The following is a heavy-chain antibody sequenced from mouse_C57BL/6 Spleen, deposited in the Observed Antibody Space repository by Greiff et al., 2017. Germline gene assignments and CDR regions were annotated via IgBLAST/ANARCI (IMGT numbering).Heavy chain of an antibody. V-gene: IGHV5-6*01. J-gene: IGHJ4*01. CDR2: ISSGGSYT. D-gene: IGHD2-2*01. CDR3: ARYGYGDAMDY. Sequence: EVQRVESGGDLVKPGGSLKLSCAASGFTFSSYGMSWVRQTPDKRLEWVATISSGGSYTYYPDSVKGRFTISRDNAKNTLYLQMSSLKSEDTAMYYCARYGYGDAMDYWGQGTSVTVSS. CDR1: GFTFSSYG.